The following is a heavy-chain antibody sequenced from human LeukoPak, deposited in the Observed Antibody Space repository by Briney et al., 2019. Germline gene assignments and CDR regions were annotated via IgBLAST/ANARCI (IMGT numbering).Heavy chain of an antibody. V-gene: IGHV3-30*02. Sequence: PGGSLRLSCAASGFTFSSYGMHWVRQAPGKGLEWVAFIRYDGSNKYYADSVKGRFTISRDNSKNTLYLQMNSLRAEDTAVYYCAKDRHYDFWSGNLEDAFDIWGQGTMVTVSS. CDR1: GFTFSSYG. D-gene: IGHD3-3*01. CDR3: AKDRHYDFWSGNLEDAFDI. J-gene: IGHJ3*02. CDR2: IRYDGSNK.